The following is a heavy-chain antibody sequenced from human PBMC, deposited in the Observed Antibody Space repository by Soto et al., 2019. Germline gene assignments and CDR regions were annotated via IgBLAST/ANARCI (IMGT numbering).Heavy chain of an antibody. V-gene: IGHV4-4*02. CDR3: AKHWTAGYSSSWYGSLDN. CDR2: IYHSGTT. J-gene: IGHJ4*02. Sequence: PSETLSLTCAVSGVSISSSNWWSWVRQPPGKGLEWIGEIYHSGTTYYNPSLKSRVTISVDTSKNQFSLNLNSVTAADTAVYYCAKHWTAGYSSSWYGSLDNWGQGTLVTVSS. D-gene: IGHD6-13*01. CDR1: GVSISSSNW.